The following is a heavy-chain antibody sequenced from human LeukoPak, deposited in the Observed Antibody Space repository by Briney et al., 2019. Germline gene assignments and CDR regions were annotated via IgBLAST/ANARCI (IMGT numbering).Heavy chain of an antibody. CDR3: SSLDSGNYPLDY. V-gene: IGHV3-15*01. Sequence: PGGSRRLSCAASGFPFSKTWMSWVRQAPGKGLEWVGRIRSIPDGGTTAYAARVKGRFTISRDDSKNTLYLHMNSLKIEDTAVYYCSSLDSGNYPLDYWGQGTLVTVSS. J-gene: IGHJ4*02. CDR1: GFPFSKTW. CDR2: IRSIPDGGTT. D-gene: IGHD1-26*01.